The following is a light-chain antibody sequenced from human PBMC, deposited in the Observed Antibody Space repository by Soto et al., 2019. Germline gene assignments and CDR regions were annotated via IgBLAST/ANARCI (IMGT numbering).Light chain of an antibody. J-gene: IGKJ2*01. CDR3: QQYNNWPRT. CDR2: GAS. CDR1: QSVSSS. Sequence: EIVMTQSPVTLSVSPGERATLSCRASQSVSSSLAWFQQKPGHAPRLLIYGASTRPTGIPARFSGTGSGTEFTLTISSLQSEDFAVYYCQQYNNWPRTFGQGTKLEIK. V-gene: IGKV3-15*01.